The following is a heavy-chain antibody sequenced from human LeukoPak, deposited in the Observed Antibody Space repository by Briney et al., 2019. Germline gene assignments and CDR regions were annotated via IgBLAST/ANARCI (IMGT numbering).Heavy chain of an antibody. Sequence: ASVTVSCMASGYTFTGYYMHWVRQAPGQGLEWMGRIIPILGIANYAQKFQGRVTITADKSTSTAYMELGSLRSGDTAVYYCASEIAAADYFDYWGQGTLVTVSS. J-gene: IGHJ4*02. CDR3: ASEIAAADYFDY. D-gene: IGHD6-13*01. CDR1: GYTFTGYY. V-gene: IGHV1-69*04. CDR2: IIPILGIA.